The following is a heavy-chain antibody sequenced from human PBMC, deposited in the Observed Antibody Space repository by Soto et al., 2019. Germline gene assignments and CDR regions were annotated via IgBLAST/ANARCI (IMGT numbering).Heavy chain of an antibody. CDR3: AFSAYYDFWSGYPFDY. J-gene: IGHJ4*02. D-gene: IGHD3-3*01. CDR2: ISGSGGST. V-gene: IGHV3-23*01. Sequence: WGSLRLSCSASGFTFSSYAMSWCRQAPGKGLEWVSAISGSGGSTYYADSVKGRFTISRDNSKNTLYLQMNSLRAEDTAVYYCAFSAYYDFWSGYPFDYWGQGTLVTVSS. CDR1: GFTFSSYA.